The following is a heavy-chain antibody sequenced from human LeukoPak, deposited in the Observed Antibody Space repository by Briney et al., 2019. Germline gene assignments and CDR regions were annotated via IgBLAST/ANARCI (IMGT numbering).Heavy chain of an antibody. D-gene: IGHD3-22*01. J-gene: IGHJ4*02. CDR1: GYTFTSYA. CDR2: IIPIFGTA. V-gene: IGHV1-69*05. Sequence: SVKVSCKASGYTFTSYAISWVRQAPGQGLEWMGGIIPIFGTANYAQKFQGRVTITTDESTSTAYMELSSLRSEDTAVYYCARFGSSYYDSSGYFMSFDYWGQGTLVTVSS. CDR3: ARFGSSYYDSSGYFMSFDY.